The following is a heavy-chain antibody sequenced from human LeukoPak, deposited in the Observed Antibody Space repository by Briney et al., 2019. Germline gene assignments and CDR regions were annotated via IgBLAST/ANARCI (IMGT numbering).Heavy chain of an antibody. V-gene: IGHV3-64*01. CDR3: AGGGDPSYYDSSGRFDY. CDR2: ISSDGGST. D-gene: IGHD3-22*01. Sequence: PGGSLRLSCAASGFTFSNYPMHWVRQAPGKGLEYVSVISSDGGSTYYANSVKGRFTISRDNSKNTLYLQMGSLRAEDMAVYYCAGGGDPSYYDSSGRFDYWGQGTLVTVSS. CDR1: GFTFSNYP. J-gene: IGHJ4*02.